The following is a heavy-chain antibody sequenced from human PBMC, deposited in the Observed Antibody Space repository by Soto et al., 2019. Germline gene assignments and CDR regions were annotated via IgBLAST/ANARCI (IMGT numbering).Heavy chain of an antibody. D-gene: IGHD3-22*01. V-gene: IGHV5-51*01. CDR1: GYSFSNYW. Sequence: GESLKISCKASGYSFSNYWIGWVRQMPGKGLEWLGLIYAGDSDTKYSPSIQGQVTFSADRSTSTAYLQWSSLKASDTAMYYCARVADPYSFGYGGMDVWGQGTTVTVSS. CDR3: ARVADPYSFGYGGMDV. J-gene: IGHJ6*02. CDR2: IYAGDSDT.